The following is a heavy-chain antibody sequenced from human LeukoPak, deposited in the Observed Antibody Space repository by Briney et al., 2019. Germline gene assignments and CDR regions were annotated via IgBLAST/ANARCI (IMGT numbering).Heavy chain of an antibody. Sequence: PSGTLSLTCAVSGGSISSSNWWSWVRHPPGKGLEWIGEINHSGSTNYNPSLKSRVTISVDTSKNQFSLKLSSVTAADTAVYYCARVFKGGSYNWFDPWGQGTLVTVSS. CDR2: INHSGST. CDR3: ARVFKGGSYNWFDP. CDR1: GGSISSSNW. D-gene: IGHD1-26*01. V-gene: IGHV4-4*02. J-gene: IGHJ5*02.